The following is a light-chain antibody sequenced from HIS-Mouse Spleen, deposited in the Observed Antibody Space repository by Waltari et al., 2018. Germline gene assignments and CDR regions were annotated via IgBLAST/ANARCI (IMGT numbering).Light chain of an antibody. CDR1: QDISNY. CDR2: DAS. J-gene: IGKJ3*01. CDR3: QQYDNLPFT. Sequence: DIQMTQSPSSLSASVGDRVTITCQASQDISNYLNWYKQKPGKAPKLLIYDASNLETGVPSRFSGSGSGTDFTFTIISLQPEDIATYYCQQYDNLPFTFGPGTKVDIK. V-gene: IGKV1-33*01.